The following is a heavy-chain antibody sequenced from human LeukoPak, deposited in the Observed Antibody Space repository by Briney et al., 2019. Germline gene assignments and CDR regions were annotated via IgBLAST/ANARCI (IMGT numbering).Heavy chain of an antibody. V-gene: IGHV4-39*07. Sequence: PSETLSLTCTVSGGSIGGSGYFWAWIRQPPGKGLEWIGGIYSSGSTYFNPAPKSRVTMSVDASKNQFSLKLSSVTAADTAVYYCARDRSSIGNFDCWGQGTLVTVSS. CDR1: GGSIGGSGYF. CDR3: ARDRSSIGNFDC. D-gene: IGHD2-2*01. CDR2: IYSSGST. J-gene: IGHJ4*02.